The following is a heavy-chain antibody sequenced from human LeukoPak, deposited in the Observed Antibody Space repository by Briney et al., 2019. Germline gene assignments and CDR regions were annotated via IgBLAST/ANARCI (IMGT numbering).Heavy chain of an antibody. CDR1: GGSISSGDYY. CDR3: ARVEDTDGSAGWFDP. J-gene: IGHJ5*02. Sequence: PSETLSLTCTVSGGSISSGDYYWSWIRQPPGKGLEWIGYIYYSGSTNYNPSLKSRVTISVDTSKNQFSLKLSSVTAADTAVYYCARVEDTDGSAGWFDPWGQGTLVTVSS. V-gene: IGHV4-61*08. CDR2: IYYSGST. D-gene: IGHD2-8*02.